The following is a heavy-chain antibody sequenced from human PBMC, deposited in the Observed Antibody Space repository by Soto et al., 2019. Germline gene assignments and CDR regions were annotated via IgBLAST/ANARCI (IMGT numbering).Heavy chain of an antibody. Sequence: ASVKVSCKASEYSFTGHYLHWVRQAPGQGLEWMGWIDPKSGDTNYAQKFRDRVTMTSDTSISTAYLDLSSLRPDDTAVYYCARDYGKSGYDYFEPWGQGTLVTVSS. CDR1: EYSFTGHY. D-gene: IGHD3-22*01. CDR3: ARDYGKSGYDYFEP. CDR2: IDPKSGDT. J-gene: IGHJ5*02. V-gene: IGHV1-2*02.